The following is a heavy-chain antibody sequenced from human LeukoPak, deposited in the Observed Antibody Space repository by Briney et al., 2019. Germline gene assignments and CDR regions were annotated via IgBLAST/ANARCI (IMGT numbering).Heavy chain of an antibody. J-gene: IGHJ4*02. Sequence: ASVKVSCKASGYTFTAFFLHWVRQAPGRGLEWIGWNNPNVGGANYEQKFQGRATMTRDTSISTAYLELRGLTSDDTAIYYCVRAGNGWFTLDHWGQGTRVSVSS. CDR1: GYTFTAFF. D-gene: IGHD6-19*01. CDR3: VRAGNGWFTLDH. V-gene: IGHV1-2*02. CDR2: NNPNVGGA.